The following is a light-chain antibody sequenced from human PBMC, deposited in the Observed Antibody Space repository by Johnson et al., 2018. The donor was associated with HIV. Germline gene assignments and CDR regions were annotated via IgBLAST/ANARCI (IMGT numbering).Light chain of an antibody. J-gene: IGLJ1*01. CDR2: ENN. CDR1: SSNIGNNY. Sequence: QSVLTQPPSVSAAPGQKVTISCSGSSSNIGNNYVSWYQQLPGTAPKLLIYENNKRPSGIPDRFSGSKSGTSATLGITGLQTGDEADYYCGPWDSSLNPGLYVFGTGTEVAVL. CDR3: GPWDSSLNPGLYV. V-gene: IGLV1-51*02.